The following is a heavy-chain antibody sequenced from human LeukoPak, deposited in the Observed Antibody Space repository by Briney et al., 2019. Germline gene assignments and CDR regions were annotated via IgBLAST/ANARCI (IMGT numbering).Heavy chain of an antibody. J-gene: IGHJ4*02. D-gene: IGHD4-11*01. CDR1: GYTLTELS. V-gene: IGHV1-24*01. Sequence: GASVKVSCKVSGYTLTELSMHWVRQAPGKGLEWMGGFDPEDGETIYAQKFQGRVTLTEDTSTDTAYMELSSLRSEDTAVYYCATDVYYSNYGGMVYWGQGALVTVSS. CDR2: FDPEDGET. CDR3: ATDVYYSNYGGMVY.